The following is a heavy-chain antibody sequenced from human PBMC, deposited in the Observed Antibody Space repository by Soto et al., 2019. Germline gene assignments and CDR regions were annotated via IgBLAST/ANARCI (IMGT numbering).Heavy chain of an antibody. CDR1: SGSVSSGDHY. D-gene: IGHD3-10*01. J-gene: IGHJ6*02. CDR3: AVGDTTTALLYYSGMDV. Sequence: PSETLSLTCTVSSGSVSSGDHYCAWIRQPPGKGLEWIGSLYSRGTTDYSPSLKSRVIISVDTPKNQFSLKLTSVTAADTAVYYCAVGDTTTALLYYSGMDVWGQGTTVTVSS. V-gene: IGHV4-39*01. CDR2: LYSRGTT.